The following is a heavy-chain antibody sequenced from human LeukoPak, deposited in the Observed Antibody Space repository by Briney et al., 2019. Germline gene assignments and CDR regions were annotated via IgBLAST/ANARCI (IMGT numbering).Heavy chain of an antibody. CDR1: GYTFTGYY. CDR3: ARRYDILTGYYWESRYAFDI. J-gene: IGHJ3*02. D-gene: IGHD3-9*01. V-gene: IGHV1-2*02. CDR2: INPNSGGT. Sequence: GASVKVSCKASGYTFTGYYMHWVRQAPGQGLEWMGWINPNSGGTNYAQKLQGRVTMTRDTSISTAYMELSRLRSDDTAVYYCARRYDILTGYYWESRYAFDIWGQGTMVTVSS.